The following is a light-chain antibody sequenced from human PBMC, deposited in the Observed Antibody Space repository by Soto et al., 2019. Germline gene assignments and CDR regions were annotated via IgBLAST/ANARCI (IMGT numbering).Light chain of an antibody. V-gene: IGKV1-5*01. J-gene: IGKJ1*01. Sequence: DIQMTQSPSSLSASVGDRVTSTCRASQSISSWLAWYQQKPGKAPKFLIYDASNLESGVPSRFSGSGSGTEITLTISSLQPDDFATYYCQQYSSYWTFGQGTKVDI. CDR3: QQYSSYWT. CDR2: DAS. CDR1: QSISSW.